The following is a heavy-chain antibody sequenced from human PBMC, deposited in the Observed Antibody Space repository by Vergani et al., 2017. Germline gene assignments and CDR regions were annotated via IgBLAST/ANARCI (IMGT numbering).Heavy chain of an antibody. D-gene: IGHD2-2*01. CDR3: ARDSRYCSSTSCYVWRDWFDP. V-gene: IGHV1-46*01. CDR2: INPSGGST. CDR1: GYPFTSYY. J-gene: IGHJ5*02. Sequence: QVQLVQSGAEVKKPGASVKVSCKASGYPFTSYYMHWVRQAPGQGLEWMGIINPSGGSTSYAQKFQGRVTMTRDTSTSTVYMELSCLRSEDTAVYYCARDSRYCSSTSCYVWRDWFDPWGQGTLVTVSS.